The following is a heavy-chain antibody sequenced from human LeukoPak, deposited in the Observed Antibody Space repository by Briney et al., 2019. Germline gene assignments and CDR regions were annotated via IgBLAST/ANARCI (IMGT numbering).Heavy chain of an antibody. D-gene: IGHD1-7*01. J-gene: IGHJ5*02. V-gene: IGHV1-69*05. CDR3: ARCLITGTTYYWFDP. CDR2: IIPIFGTA. Sequence: SVKVSCKASGGTFSSYAISWVRQAPGQGLEWMGGIIPIFGTANYAQKFQGRVTITTDESTSTAYMELSSLRSDDTAVYYCARCLITGTTYYWFDPWGQGTLVTVSS. CDR1: GGTFSSYA.